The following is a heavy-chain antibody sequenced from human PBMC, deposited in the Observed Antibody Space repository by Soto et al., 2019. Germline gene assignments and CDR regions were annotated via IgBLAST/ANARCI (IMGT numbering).Heavy chain of an antibody. Sequence: SVKVSCKASGGTFSSYAISWVRQAPGQGLEWMGGIIPIFGTADYAQKFQGRVTITADESTSTAYMELSSLRSEDTAVYYCARVGLPSGILTGYYKHYYYYGMDVWGQGTTVTVSS. CDR2: IIPIFGTA. J-gene: IGHJ6*02. CDR3: ARVGLPSGILTGYYKHYYYYGMDV. D-gene: IGHD3-9*01. V-gene: IGHV1-69*13. CDR1: GGTFSSYA.